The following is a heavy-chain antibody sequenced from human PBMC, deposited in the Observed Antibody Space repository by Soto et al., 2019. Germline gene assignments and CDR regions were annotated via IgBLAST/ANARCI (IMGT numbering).Heavy chain of an antibody. D-gene: IGHD5-18*01. CDR3: ARLDSTMITFDY. CDR2: IIPLFGTA. Sequence: QVQLVQSGAEVKKPGSSVKISCKTSGDSFKNYAIGWVRQVPGQGLEWTGSIIPLFGTANYARMFEGRVTITADKSTTTVYMELGSLRSEDTAVYYCARLDSTMITFDYWGQRTLVTVSS. J-gene: IGHJ4*02. CDR1: GDSFKNYA. V-gene: IGHV1-69*06.